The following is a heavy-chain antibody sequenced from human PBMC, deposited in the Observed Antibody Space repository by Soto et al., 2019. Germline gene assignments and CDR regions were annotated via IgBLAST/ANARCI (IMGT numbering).Heavy chain of an antibody. CDR2: ISYDGSNK. D-gene: IGHD2-15*01. CDR1: GFTFSSYG. V-gene: IGHV3-30*03. CDR3: AREVYCSGGSCSPDAFDI. J-gene: IGHJ3*02. Sequence: GGSLRLSCAASGFTFSSYGMHWVRQAPGKGLEWVAVISYDGSNKYYADSVKGRFTISRDNAKNTLYLQMNSLRAEDTAVYYCAREVYCSGGSCSPDAFDIWGQGTMVTVSS.